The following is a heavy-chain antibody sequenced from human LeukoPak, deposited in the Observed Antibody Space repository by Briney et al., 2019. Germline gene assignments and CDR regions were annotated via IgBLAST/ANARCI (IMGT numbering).Heavy chain of an antibody. J-gene: IGHJ4*02. CDR1: GGSISSGGYY. Sequence: SETLSLTCTVSGGSISSGGYYWSWIRQHPGKGLEWIGYIYYSGSTYYNPSLKSRVTISVDTSKNQFSLKLSSVTAADTAVYYCARGDAYNSNPDYWGQGTLVTVSS. CDR2: IYYSGST. V-gene: IGHV4-31*03. D-gene: IGHD5-24*01. CDR3: ARGDAYNSNPDY.